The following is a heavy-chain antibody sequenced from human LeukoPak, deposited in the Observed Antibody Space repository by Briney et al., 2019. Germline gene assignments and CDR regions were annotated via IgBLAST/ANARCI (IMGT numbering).Heavy chain of an antibody. CDR2: ISAYNGNT. CDR1: GYTFTSYG. V-gene: IGHV1-18*01. Sequence: ASVKVSCKASGYTFTSYGISWVRQAPGQGLEWMGWISAYNGNTNYAQKLQGRVTMTTDTSTSTAYMELRSLRSDDTAVYYCARGANPDDYDSSVNSDYWGQGTLVTVSS. J-gene: IGHJ4*02. D-gene: IGHD3-22*01. CDR3: ARGANPDDYDSSVNSDY.